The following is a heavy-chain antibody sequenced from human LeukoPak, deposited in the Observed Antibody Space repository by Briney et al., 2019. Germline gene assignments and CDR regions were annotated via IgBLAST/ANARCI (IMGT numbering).Heavy chain of an antibody. J-gene: IGHJ4*02. Sequence: PGGSLRLSWAASGVTFNTYAMSWVRQAAGKGLEWVAVTGGSDDSTHYADSVKGRFTISRDNSKNSLYLQTNSLTAEDTAVYYCTKDLMTGFSSGWYFGYWGQGTLVTVSS. CDR3: TKDLMTGFSSGWYFGY. D-gene: IGHD6-19*01. CDR2: TGGSDDST. CDR1: GVTFNTYA. V-gene: IGHV3-23*01.